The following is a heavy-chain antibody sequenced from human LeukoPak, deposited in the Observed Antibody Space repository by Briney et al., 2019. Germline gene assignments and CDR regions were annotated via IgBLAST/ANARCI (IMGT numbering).Heavy chain of an antibody. D-gene: IGHD4-17*01. CDR3: ARESGSVTSEVDFDY. CDR2: IRQDGSQK. CDR1: GFTFSSYW. V-gene: IGHV3-7*01. Sequence: GGSLRLSCAASGFTFSSYWMSWVRQAPGKGLEWVATIRQDGSQKYYVDSVKGRFTISRDNAKNSLYLQVNSLRAEDTAVYYCARESGSVTSEVDFDYWGQGTLVTVSS. J-gene: IGHJ4*02.